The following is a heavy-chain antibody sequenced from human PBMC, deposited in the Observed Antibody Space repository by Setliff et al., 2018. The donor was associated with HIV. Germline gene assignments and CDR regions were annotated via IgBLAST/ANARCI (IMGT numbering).Heavy chain of an antibody. V-gene: IGHV4-4*08. Sequence: SETLSLTCDVSGSSISDFYWSWIRQSPRWGLEWIGYVHTSGSSNYNLSLKSRATISVDTSTNQFSLKLTSLTAADTAVYYCVRGGTGWLRGLFDYWGRGILVTVSS. CDR3: VRGGTGWLRGLFDY. D-gene: IGHD5-12*01. CDR2: VHTSGSS. CDR1: GSSISDFY. J-gene: IGHJ4*02.